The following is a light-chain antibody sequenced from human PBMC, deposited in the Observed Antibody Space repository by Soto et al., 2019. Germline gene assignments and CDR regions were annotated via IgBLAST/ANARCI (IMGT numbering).Light chain of an antibody. CDR2: DAS. V-gene: IGKV3-11*01. CDR1: QSVSSY. Sequence: EIVLTQSPATLSLSPGERATLSCRASQSVSSYLAWYQQKPGQAPSLLIYDASNRATGIPARFSGSGSGTDFTLTISSLEPEDFAVYYCQQRSNWPPGLTVGGGTKVEIK. CDR3: QQRSNWPPGLT. J-gene: IGKJ4*02.